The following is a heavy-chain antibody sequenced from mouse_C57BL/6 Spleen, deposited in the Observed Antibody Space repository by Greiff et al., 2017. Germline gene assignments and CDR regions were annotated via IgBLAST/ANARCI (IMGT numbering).Heavy chain of an antibody. CDR1: GYAFSSSW. V-gene: IGHV1-82*01. CDR3: ARSKSNSYIYY. Sequence: VKLMESGPELVKPGASVKISCKASGYAFSSSWMNWVKQRPGKGLEWIGRIYPGDGDTNYNGKFKGKATLTADKSSSTAYMQLSSLTSEDSAVYFCARSKSNSYIYYRGQGATLSVSS. J-gene: IGHJ2*01. CDR2: IYPGDGDT. D-gene: IGHD2-5*01.